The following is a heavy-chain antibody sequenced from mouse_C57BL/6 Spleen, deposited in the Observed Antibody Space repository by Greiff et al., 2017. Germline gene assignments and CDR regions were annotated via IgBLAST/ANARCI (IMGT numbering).Heavy chain of an antibody. CDR2: IDPSDSYT. CDR1: GYTFTSYW. J-gene: IGHJ2*01. CDR3: ARSYGSSYYFAY. V-gene: IGHV1-69*01. D-gene: IGHD1-1*01. Sequence: QVQLQQPGAELVMPGASVKLSCKASGYTFTSYWMHWVKQRPGQGLEWIGEIDPSDSYTKYTQKLKGKSTLTVDKSSTASYMQLSSLTSGDSAVYYSARSYGSSYYFAYWGQGTTLTVSS.